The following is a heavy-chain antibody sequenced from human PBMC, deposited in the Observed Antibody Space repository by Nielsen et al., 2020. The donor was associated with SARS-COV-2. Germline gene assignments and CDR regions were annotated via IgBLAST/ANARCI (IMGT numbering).Heavy chain of an antibody. Sequence: GGSLRLSCAASGFTFSSYVMHWVRQAPGKGLEWVAVISYDGNNKYYADSVKGRFTISRDNAKNSLYLQMNSLRAEDTALYYCAKDPGYSYGYYFDLWGRGTLVTVSS. D-gene: IGHD5-18*01. CDR3: AKDPGYSYGYYFDL. V-gene: IGHV3-30-3*01. CDR2: ISYDGNNK. CDR1: GFTFSSYV. J-gene: IGHJ2*01.